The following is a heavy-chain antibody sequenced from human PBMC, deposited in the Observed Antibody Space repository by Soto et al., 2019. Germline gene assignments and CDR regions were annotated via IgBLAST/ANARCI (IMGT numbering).Heavy chain of an antibody. D-gene: IGHD3-22*01. CDR1: GGSISSGDYY. V-gene: IGHV4-30-4*01. Sequence: QVQLQESGPRLVKPSQTLSLSCTVSGGSISSGDYYWSWIRQPPGKGLEWVGYIHYSGDAFYNPSLRSRITISGDTSKNQFSLKLTSVTAADTAVYYCARAPLDYDSSGYHDYWGQGTLVTVSS. CDR3: ARAPLDYDSSGYHDY. J-gene: IGHJ4*02. CDR2: IHYSGDA.